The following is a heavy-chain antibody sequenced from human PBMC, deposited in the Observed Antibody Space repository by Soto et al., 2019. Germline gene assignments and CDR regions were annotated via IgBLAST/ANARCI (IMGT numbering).Heavy chain of an antibody. CDR2: IYSGGTT. Sequence: GGSLRLSCAASGFTVSSNYMSWVRQAPGKGLEWVSVIYSGGTTYYADSVKGRFTISRDNSKNTLYLQMNSLRAEDTAVYYCARNGDSSDYRGSFDPWGQGTLVTVS. CDR3: ARNGDSSDYRGSFDP. V-gene: IGHV3-66*01. D-gene: IGHD3-22*01. CDR1: GFTVSSNY. J-gene: IGHJ5*02.